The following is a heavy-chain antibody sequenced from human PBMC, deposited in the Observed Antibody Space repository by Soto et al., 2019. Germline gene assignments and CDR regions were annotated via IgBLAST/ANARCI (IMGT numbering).Heavy chain of an antibody. CDR2: ISSSGSTI. D-gene: IGHD2-2*01. CDR3: ARDSRFVVPAPDY. J-gene: IGHJ4*02. V-gene: IGHV3-11*01. Sequence: GGSLRLSCAASGFTFSDYYMSWIRQAPGKGLEWVSYISSSGSTIYYADSVKGRFTISRDNAKNSLYLQMNSLRAEDTAVYYWARDSRFVVPAPDYWGQATLVTVSS. CDR1: GFTFSDYY.